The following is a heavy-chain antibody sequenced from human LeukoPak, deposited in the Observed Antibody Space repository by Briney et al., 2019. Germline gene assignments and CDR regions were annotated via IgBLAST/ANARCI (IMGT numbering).Heavy chain of an antibody. D-gene: IGHD3-22*01. V-gene: IGHV3-21*01. CDR3: ARETVSSGYHDAFDI. J-gene: IGHJ3*02. CDR2: ISSSSSYI. Sequence: GGSLRLSCAASGFTFSSYSMNWVRQAPGKGLEWVSSISSSSSYIYYADSVKGRFTISRDNAKNSLYLQMNSLRAEDTAVYYCARETVSSGYHDAFDIWGQGTMVTVSS. CDR1: GFTFSSYS.